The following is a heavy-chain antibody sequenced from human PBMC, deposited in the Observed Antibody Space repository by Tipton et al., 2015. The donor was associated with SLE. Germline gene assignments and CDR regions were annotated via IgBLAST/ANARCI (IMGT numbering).Heavy chain of an antibody. CDR2: IYSGGST. D-gene: IGHD6-19*01. CDR1: GFTFSRHA. V-gene: IGHV3-23*03. Sequence: SLRLSCAASGFTFSRHAMNWVRQAPGKGLEWVSVIYSGGSTQYADSVKGRFIISRDNSKNTLYLQMNSLRAEDTAVYYCAKDYSTGWYAIDYWGQGTLVTVSS. J-gene: IGHJ4*02. CDR3: AKDYSTGWYAIDY.